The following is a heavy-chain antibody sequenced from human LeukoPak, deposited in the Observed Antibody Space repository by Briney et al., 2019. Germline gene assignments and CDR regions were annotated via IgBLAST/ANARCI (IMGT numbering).Heavy chain of an antibody. CDR1: GFNVIDYY. D-gene: IGHD5-18*01. CDR3: ARELTYSYGYWGPHEY. CDR2: IYADGST. V-gene: IGHV3-66*01. J-gene: IGHJ4*02. Sequence: GGSLRLSCAASGFNVIDYYMSWVRQAPGKGLEWVSVIYADGSTFYADSVTGRVTISRDDPKNTVFLQMSSLRAEDTAVYYCARELTYSYGYWGPHEYWGQGTLVTVSP.